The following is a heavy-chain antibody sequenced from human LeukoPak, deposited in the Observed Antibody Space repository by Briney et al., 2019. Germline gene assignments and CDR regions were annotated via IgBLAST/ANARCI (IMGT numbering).Heavy chain of an antibody. D-gene: IGHD3-16*01. CDR2: ISSSSNYI. V-gene: IGHV3-21*01. J-gene: IGHJ6*03. Sequence: GGSLRLSCAASGFTFSSYNMNWVRQAPGKGLEWVSSISSSSNYIYYTDSVKGRFTISRDNAKNSLYLQMNSLRAEDTAVYYCARDSWGTYYYYYYMDVWGKGTTVTVSS. CDR1: GFTFSSYN. CDR3: ARDSWGTYYYYYYMDV.